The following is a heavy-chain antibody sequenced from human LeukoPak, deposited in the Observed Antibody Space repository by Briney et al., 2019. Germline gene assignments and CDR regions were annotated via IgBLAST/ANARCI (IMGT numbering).Heavy chain of an antibody. D-gene: IGHD6-6*01. CDR3: ARALYSSSSGRWFDP. V-gene: IGHV4-31*03. Sequence: SQTLSLTCTVSGGSISSGGYYCSWIRQHPGKGLEWIGYIYYSGSTYYNPSLKSRVTISVDTSKNQFSLKLSSVTAADTAVYYCARALYSSSSGRWFDPWGQGTLVTVSS. J-gene: IGHJ5*02. CDR2: IYYSGST. CDR1: GGSISSGGYY.